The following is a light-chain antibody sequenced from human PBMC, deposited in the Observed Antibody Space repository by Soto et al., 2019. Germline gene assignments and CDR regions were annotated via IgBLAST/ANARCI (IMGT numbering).Light chain of an antibody. J-gene: IGKJ4*01. V-gene: IGKV3-20*01. CDR1: QSLSSSY. CDR2: GAS. Sequence: EIVLTQSPGTLSLSPGERATLSCRASQSLSSSYLAWYQQKPGQAPGLLMYGASSRATGIPDRFSGSGSGTDFTLTISRLEPEDFAVYYCQQYGNSPPLTFGGGTKVDIK. CDR3: QQYGNSPPLT.